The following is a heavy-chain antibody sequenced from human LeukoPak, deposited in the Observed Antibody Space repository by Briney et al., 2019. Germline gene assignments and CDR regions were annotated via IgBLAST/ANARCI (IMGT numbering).Heavy chain of an antibody. CDR3: ASLKRGYVDY. CDR2: IIPIFGTA. Sequence: SVTVSCTASGGTFSSYAISWVRHAPGQGLEWMGGIIPIFGTANYAQTFQARVTITTDESTSTAYMELSSLRSEDTAVYYCASLKRGYVDYWGQGTLVTVSS. V-gene: IGHV1-69*05. CDR1: GGTFSSYA. J-gene: IGHJ4*02.